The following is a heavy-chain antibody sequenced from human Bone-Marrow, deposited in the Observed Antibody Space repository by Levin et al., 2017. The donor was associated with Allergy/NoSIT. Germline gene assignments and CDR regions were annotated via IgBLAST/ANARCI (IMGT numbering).Heavy chain of an antibody. CDR2: INPDSGDT. Sequence: ASVKVSCKTSGYSFIGYNIYWVRQAPGEGLEWMGWINPDSGDTHSVEKFYGRVTMTRDTSIRTAYLDLSRLTPDDTAFYYCARQFDRGYDSAYFDSWGQGALVTVSS. D-gene: IGHD3-3*01. CDR1: GYSFIGYN. CDR3: ARQFDRGYDSAYFDS. V-gene: IGHV1-2*02. J-gene: IGHJ4*02.